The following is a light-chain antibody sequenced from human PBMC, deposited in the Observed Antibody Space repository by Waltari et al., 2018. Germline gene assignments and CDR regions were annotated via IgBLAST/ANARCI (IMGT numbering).Light chain of an antibody. Sequence: QSVLTQPRSVSESPGQSVTISCTGTSSDVGRYPFVSWYQQHPGEAPKLMIYDVNKRPSGVPARFSGSKSGNTASLTISRLQAEDEADYFWCSFAGTYTFWVFGGGTKLTVL. V-gene: IGLV2-11*01. CDR3: CSFAGTYTFWV. J-gene: IGLJ3*02. CDR2: DVN. CDR1: SSDVGRYPF.